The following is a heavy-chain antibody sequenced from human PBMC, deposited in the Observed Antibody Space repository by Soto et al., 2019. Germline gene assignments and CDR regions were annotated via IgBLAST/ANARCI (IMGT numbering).Heavy chain of an antibody. CDR1: GGSISSSSYY. CDR3: ARHSQAAAGTHAFDY. J-gene: IGHJ4*02. CDR2: IYYSGST. D-gene: IGHD6-13*01. V-gene: IGHV4-39*01. Sequence: SETLSLTCTVSGGSISSSSYYWGWIRQPPGKGLEWIGSIYYSGSTYYNPSLKSRVTISVDTSKNQFSLKLSSVTAADTAVYYCARHSQAAAGTHAFDYWGQGTLVTVSS.